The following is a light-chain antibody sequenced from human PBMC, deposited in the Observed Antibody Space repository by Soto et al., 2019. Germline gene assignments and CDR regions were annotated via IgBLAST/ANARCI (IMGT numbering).Light chain of an antibody. Sequence: AIQLTQSPSSLSASVGDRVTITCRASQGIRSYLAWYQQKPGKAPKLLIYAESHLQSGVPSRLSGSGAGTDFTLTISSLQPEDFATDYCLKDYSFTRTFGGGTKVDIK. CDR1: QGIRSY. CDR2: AES. J-gene: IGKJ4*01. V-gene: IGKV1-6*01. CDR3: LKDYSFTRT.